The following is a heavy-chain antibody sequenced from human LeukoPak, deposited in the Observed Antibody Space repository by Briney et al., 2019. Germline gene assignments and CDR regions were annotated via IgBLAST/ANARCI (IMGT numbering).Heavy chain of an antibody. CDR3: ARGPISGWSADY. D-gene: IGHD6-19*01. CDR1: RLTFSSYN. V-gene: IGHV3-48*02. CDR2: ISNSGSMI. Sequence: GGSLRLSCAVSRLTFSSYNMNWVRQAPGKGLDWVSYISNSGSMIYYADSVKGRLTLSRDNAKNSLYLQMNSLRDEDTAVYYCARGPISGWSADYWGQGTLVTVSS. J-gene: IGHJ4*02.